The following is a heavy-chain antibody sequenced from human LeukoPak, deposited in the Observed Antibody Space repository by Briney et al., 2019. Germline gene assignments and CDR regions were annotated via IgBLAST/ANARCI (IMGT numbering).Heavy chain of an antibody. D-gene: IGHD1-26*01. V-gene: IGHV4-59*08. CDR1: GGSISSYY. Sequence: SETLSLTCTVSGGSISSYYWSWIRQPPGKGLEWIGYIYYSGSTNYNPSLKSRVTISVDTSKNQFSLKLSSVTAADTAVYYCASGSYYFDYWGQGTLVTVSS. J-gene: IGHJ4*02. CDR2: IYYSGST. CDR3: ASGSYYFDY.